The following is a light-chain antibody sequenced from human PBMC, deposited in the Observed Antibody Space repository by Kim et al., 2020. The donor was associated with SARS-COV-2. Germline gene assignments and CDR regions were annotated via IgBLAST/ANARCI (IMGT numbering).Light chain of an antibody. J-gene: IGLJ2*01. Sequence: RVTISCTARSSNIRAGYDVHWYQQLPGTAPKLLIYGNSNRPSGVPDRFSGSESGTSASLAITGLQAEDEADYYCQSYDSSLSGSVVFGGGTQLTVL. CDR2: GNS. V-gene: IGLV1-40*01. CDR3: QSYDSSLSGSVV. CDR1: SSNIRAGYD.